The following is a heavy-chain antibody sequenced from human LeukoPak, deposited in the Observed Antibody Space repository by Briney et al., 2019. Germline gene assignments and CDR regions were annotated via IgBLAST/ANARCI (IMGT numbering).Heavy chain of an antibody. J-gene: IGHJ5*02. D-gene: IGHD6-19*01. CDR1: GGSFSGYY. CDR2: INHSGST. CDR3: ARHAPNSSGWYWFDP. V-gene: IGHV4-34*01. Sequence: SETLSLTCAVYGGSFSGYYWSWIRQPPGKGLEWIGEINHSGSTNYNPSLKSRVTISVDTSKNQFSLKLSSVTAADTAVYYCARHAPNSSGWYWFDPWGQGTLVTVSS.